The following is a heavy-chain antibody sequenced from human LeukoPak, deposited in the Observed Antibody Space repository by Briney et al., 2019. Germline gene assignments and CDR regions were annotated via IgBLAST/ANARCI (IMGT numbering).Heavy chain of an antibody. CDR2: IYYTGST. D-gene: IGHD3-22*01. V-gene: IGHV4-39*02. J-gene: IGHJ4*02. Sequence: PSETLSLTCIVSGGSISTTNYYWGWIRQTPGKGLEWIGSIYYTGSTNYNPSLKSRITISVDTSKNQFSLKLSSVTAADTAVYYCARETKTFYFDSSAYYPYYFDSWGQGTLVTVSS. CDR1: GGSISTTNYY. CDR3: ARETKTFYFDSSAYYPYYFDS.